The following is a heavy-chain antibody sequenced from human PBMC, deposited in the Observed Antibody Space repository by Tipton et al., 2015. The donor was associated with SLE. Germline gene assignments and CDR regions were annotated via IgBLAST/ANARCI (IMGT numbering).Heavy chain of an antibody. CDR1: GFTFSSYA. CDR3: ARARARRVATPDY. V-gene: IGHV3-64*01. Sequence: QLVQSGGGLVQPGGSLRLSCAASGFTFSSYAMHWVRQAPGKGLEYVSAISSNGGSTYYANSVKGRFTISRDNSKNTLYLQMGSLRAEDMAVYYCARARARRVATPDYWGQGTLVTVSS. CDR2: ISSNGGST. J-gene: IGHJ4*02. D-gene: IGHD5-12*01.